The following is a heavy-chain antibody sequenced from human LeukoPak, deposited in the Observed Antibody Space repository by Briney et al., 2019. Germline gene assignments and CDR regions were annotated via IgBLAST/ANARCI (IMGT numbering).Heavy chain of an antibody. Sequence: ASVKVSCKASGYSFTGYYLHWMRQALGQRFEWMGWINPNSGDTSYAQKFQGRVTMTRDTSISTVYMDLSSLRSDDTAVYHCARGPSTGDFDYWGQGTPVTVSS. CDR2: INPNSGDT. V-gene: IGHV1-2*02. D-gene: IGHD1-1*01. J-gene: IGHJ4*02. CDR3: ARGPSTGDFDY. CDR1: GYSFTGYY.